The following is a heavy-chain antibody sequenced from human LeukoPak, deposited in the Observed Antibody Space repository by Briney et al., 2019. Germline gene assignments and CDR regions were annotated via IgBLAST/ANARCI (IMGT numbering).Heavy chain of an antibody. J-gene: IGHJ1*01. Sequence: SETLSLTCAVYGGSFSGYYWSWIRRPPGKGLEWIGEINHSGSTNYNPSLKSRVTISVDTSKNQFSLKLSSVTAADTAVYYCARGPYNWNWEPFQHWGQGTLVTVSS. CDR1: GGSFSGYY. CDR2: INHSGST. CDR3: ARGPYNWNWEPFQH. V-gene: IGHV4-34*01. D-gene: IGHD1-7*01.